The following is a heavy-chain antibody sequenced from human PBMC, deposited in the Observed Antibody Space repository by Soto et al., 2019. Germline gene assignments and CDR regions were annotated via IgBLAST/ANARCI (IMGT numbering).Heavy chain of an antibody. CDR1: GGSISRSSYF. J-gene: IGHJ4*02. Sequence: SETLSLTCTVSGGSISRSSYFWGWIRQPPGKGLEWIGSIYYSGNTYYNASLRSRVTISVDTSKNQFSLKLSSVTAADTAVYYCARHNYGSGSTYFDYWGQGTLVTVSS. CDR3: ARHNYGSGSTYFDY. CDR2: IYYSGNT. D-gene: IGHD3-10*01. V-gene: IGHV4-39*01.